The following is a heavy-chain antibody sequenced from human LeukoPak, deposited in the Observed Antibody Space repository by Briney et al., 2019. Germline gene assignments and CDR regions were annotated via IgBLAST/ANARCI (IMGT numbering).Heavy chain of an antibody. CDR1: GGSISSYY. V-gene: IGHV4-59*08. CDR3: ASGGLDSSGSTVDY. Sequence: PSETLSLTCTVSGGSISSYYRSWIRQPPGKGLEWIGYIYYSGSTNYNPSLKSRVTISVDTSKNQFSLKLSSVTAADTAVYYCASGGLDSSGSTVDYWGQGTLVTVSS. CDR2: IYYSGST. D-gene: IGHD3-22*01. J-gene: IGHJ4*02.